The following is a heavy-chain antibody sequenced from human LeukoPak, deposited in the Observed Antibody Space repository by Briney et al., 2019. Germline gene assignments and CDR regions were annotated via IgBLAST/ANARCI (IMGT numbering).Heavy chain of an antibody. CDR2: ISWNSGSI. CDR1: GFTFDDYA. CDR3: AELGITMIGGV. D-gene: IGHD3-10*02. V-gene: IGHV3-9*01. J-gene: IGHJ6*04. Sequence: GGSLRLSCAASGFTFDDYAMHWVRQAPEKGLEWVSGISWNSGSIGYADSVKGRFTISRDNAKNSLHLQMNSLRAEDTAVYYRAELGITMIGGVWGKGTTVTISS.